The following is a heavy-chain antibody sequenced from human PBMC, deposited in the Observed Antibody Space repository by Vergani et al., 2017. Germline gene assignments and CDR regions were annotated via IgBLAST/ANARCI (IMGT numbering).Heavy chain of an antibody. Sequence: QVQLQESGPGLVKPSETLSLTCTVSGGSISSYYWSWIRQPPGKGLEWIGYIYYSGSTNYNPSLKSRVTISVDTSKNQFSLKLSSVTAADTAVYYCARGPYSGSWYYSWFDPWGQGTLVTVSS. V-gene: IGHV4-59*01. CDR2: IYYSGST. CDR3: ARGPYSGSWYYSWFDP. J-gene: IGHJ5*02. D-gene: IGHD6-13*01. CDR1: GGSISSYY.